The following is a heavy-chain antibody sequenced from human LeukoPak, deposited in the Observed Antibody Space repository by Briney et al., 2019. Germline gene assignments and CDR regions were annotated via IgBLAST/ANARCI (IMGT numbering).Heavy chain of an antibody. CDR3: AIRRSSGHWFDP. Sequence: PSETLSLTCSVSGGSISSSDSYWTWSRQPRGKGLEWVGYIYYSGSTYHNPSLKSRVTISIDTSNHQPSPIVTSVTAADTAVYYCAIRRSSGHWFDPWGQGALVIVSS. V-gene: IGHV4-30-4*01. J-gene: IGHJ5*02. D-gene: IGHD1-14*01. CDR2: IYYSGST. CDR1: GGSISSSDSY.